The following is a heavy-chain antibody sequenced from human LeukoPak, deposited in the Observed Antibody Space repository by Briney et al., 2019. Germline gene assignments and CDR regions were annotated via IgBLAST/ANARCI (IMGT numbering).Heavy chain of an antibody. Sequence: GGSLTLSCAVSGFTFSRFSMTWVRQAPGKGLGWVSSISSSSSYIYYRDSVKGRFTISRDNAKNSLYLQTHSLRAEDTAVYYCALVGATSWAPFDYWGQGTLVTVSS. D-gene: IGHD1-26*01. CDR3: ALVGATSWAPFDY. CDR2: ISSSSSYI. J-gene: IGHJ4*02. CDR1: GFTFSRFS. V-gene: IGHV3-21*01.